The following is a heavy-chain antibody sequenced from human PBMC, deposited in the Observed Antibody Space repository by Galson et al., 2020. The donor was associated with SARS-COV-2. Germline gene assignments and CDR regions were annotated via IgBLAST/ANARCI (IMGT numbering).Heavy chain of an antibody. CDR1: GGSISSSSYY. J-gene: IGHJ3*02. Sequence: SETLSLTCTVSGGSISSSSYYWGWIRQPPGKGLEWIGSMYYSGRTYYNPSLKSRVTISVDTSKNQFSLKLSSVTAADTAVYYCARAFRGYSYDDAFDIWGQGTMVTVSS. CDR2: MYYSGRT. V-gene: IGHV4-39*01. CDR3: ARAFRGYSYDDAFDI. D-gene: IGHD5-18*01.